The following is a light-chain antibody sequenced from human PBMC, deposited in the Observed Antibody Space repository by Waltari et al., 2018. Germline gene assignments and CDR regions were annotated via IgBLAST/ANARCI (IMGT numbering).Light chain of an antibody. CDR2: DAS. Sequence: AIQLTQSPSSLSASVGDRFPITCRASQGISSALAWYRQKPGKAPKVLIYDASSLESGVPSRFRGSGSGTYFTLTISSLQPEDFATYYCQQFNSFPITFGLGTRLDIK. CDR3: QQFNSFPIT. CDR1: QGISSA. V-gene: IGKV1-13*02. J-gene: IGKJ5*01.